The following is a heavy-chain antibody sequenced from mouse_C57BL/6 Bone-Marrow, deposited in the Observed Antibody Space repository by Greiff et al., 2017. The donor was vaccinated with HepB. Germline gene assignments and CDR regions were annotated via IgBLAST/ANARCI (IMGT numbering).Heavy chain of an antibody. D-gene: IGHD1-1*01. CDR2: IYPRSGNT. V-gene: IGHV1-81*01. CDR3: ARWGTTVGAFYWYFDV. J-gene: IGHJ1*03. Sequence: QVQLQQSGAELARPGASVKLSCKASGYTFTSYGISWVKQRTGQGLEWIGEIYPRSGNTYYNEKFKGKATLTADKSSSTAYMELRSLTSEDSAVYFCARWGTTVGAFYWYFDVWGTGTTVTVSS. CDR1: GYTFTSYG.